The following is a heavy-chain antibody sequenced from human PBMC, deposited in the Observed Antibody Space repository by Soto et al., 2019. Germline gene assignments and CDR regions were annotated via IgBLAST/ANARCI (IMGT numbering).Heavy chain of an antibody. CDR2: IYYSGST. CDR3: ARHVFLRDDYGDYVLEYFDL. D-gene: IGHD4-17*01. CDR1: GGSISSSSYY. V-gene: IGHV4-39*01. Sequence: SETLSLTCTVSGGSISSSSYYWGWIRQPPGKGLEWIGSIYYSGSTYYNPSLKSRVTISVDTSKNQFSLKLSSVTAADTAVYYCARHVFLRDDYGDYVLEYFDLWGRGTLVTVSS. J-gene: IGHJ2*01.